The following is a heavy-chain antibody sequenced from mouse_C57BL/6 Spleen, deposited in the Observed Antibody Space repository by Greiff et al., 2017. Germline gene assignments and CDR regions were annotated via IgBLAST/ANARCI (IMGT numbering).Heavy chain of an antibody. Sequence: VQLQQSGPELVKPGASVKISCKASGYAFSSSWMNWVKQRPGKGLEWIGRIYPGDGDTNYNGKFKGKATLTADKSTSTAYMQLSRLTSEDAAVDFYARDGNYEGYYAMDYWGQGTSVTVSS. J-gene: IGHJ4*01. D-gene: IGHD2-1*01. CDR3: ARDGNYEGYYAMDY. V-gene: IGHV1-82*01. CDR2: IYPGDGDT. CDR1: GYAFSSSW.